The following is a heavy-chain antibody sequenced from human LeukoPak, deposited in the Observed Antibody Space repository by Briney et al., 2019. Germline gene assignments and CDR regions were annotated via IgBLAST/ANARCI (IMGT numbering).Heavy chain of an antibody. CDR3: ARDRLPGYSYGLFDY. D-gene: IGHD5-18*01. CDR2: IIPIFGTA. Sequence: SVKVSCKASGGTFSSYAISWVRQAPGQGLEWMGGIIPIFGTANYAQKFQGRVTITADESTSTAYMELSSLRSEDTAVYYCARDRLPGYSYGLFDYWGQGTLVTVST. J-gene: IGHJ4*02. V-gene: IGHV1-69*13. CDR1: GGTFSSYA.